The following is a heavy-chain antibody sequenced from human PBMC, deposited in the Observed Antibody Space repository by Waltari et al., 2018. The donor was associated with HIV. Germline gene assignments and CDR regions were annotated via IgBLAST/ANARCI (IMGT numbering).Heavy chain of an antibody. Sequence: EVQLVESGGGLVQPGGSLRLSGAASGFTVSSNYRTWVRQDPGKGLEWVSVIYSGGSTYYADSVKGRFTISRDNSKNTLYLQMNSLRAEDTAVYYCASIAYCGGDCYPRGKDVWGQGTTVTVSS. J-gene: IGHJ6*02. V-gene: IGHV3-66*01. CDR3: ASIAYCGGDCYPRGKDV. CDR1: GFTVSSNY. CDR2: IYSGGST. D-gene: IGHD2-21*02.